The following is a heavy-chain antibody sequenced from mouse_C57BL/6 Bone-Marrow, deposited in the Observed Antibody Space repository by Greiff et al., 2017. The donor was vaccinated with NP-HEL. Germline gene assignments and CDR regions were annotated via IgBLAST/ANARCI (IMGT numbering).Heavy chain of an antibody. D-gene: IGHD1-1*01. J-gene: IGHJ2*01. CDR3: ARQGYYGSSYYFDY. V-gene: IGHV5-2*01. Sequence: EVKLMESGGGLVQPGESLKLSCESNEYEFPSHDMSWVRKTPEKRLELVAAINSDGGSTYYPDTMERRFIISRDNTKKTLYLQMSSLRSEDTALYYCARQGYYGSSYYFDYWGQGTTLTVSS. CDR2: INSDGGST. CDR1: EYEFPSHD.